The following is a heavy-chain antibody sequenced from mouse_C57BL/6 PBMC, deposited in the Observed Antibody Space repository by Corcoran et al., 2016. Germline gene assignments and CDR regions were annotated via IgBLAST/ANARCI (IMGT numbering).Heavy chain of an antibody. CDR2: IYPGSGNT. J-gene: IGHJ2*01. D-gene: IGHD1-1*01. CDR1: GYTFTDYY. Sequence: QVQLKQSGAELVRPGASVKLSCKASGYTFTDYYINWVKQRPGQGLEWIARIYPGSGNTYYNEKFKGKATLTAEKSSSTAYMQLSSLTSEDSAVYFCARSTYGALDYWGQGTTLTVSP. CDR3: ARSTYGALDY. V-gene: IGHV1-76*01.